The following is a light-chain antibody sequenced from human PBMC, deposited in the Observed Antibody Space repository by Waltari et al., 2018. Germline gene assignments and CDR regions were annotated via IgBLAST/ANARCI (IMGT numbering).Light chain of an antibody. J-gene: IGKJ2*01. CDR3: QQYGSAPLYT. CDR2: GTF. Sequence: EIVLTQSPGPLSLSPGGRVTLPGRASQTVSSNYLGWYQQRPGQAPRPLIYGTFTRATGIADRFSGSGSGTDFTLTISRLEPEDFAVYYCQQYGSAPLYTFGQGTRLEIK. CDR1: QTVSSNY. V-gene: IGKV3-20*01.